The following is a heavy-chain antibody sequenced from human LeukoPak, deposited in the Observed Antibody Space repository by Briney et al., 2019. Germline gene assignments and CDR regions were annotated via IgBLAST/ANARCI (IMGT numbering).Heavy chain of an antibody. CDR1: GFTFSSYA. J-gene: IGHJ4*02. CDR2: ISGSGGST. CDR3: AKAEEQQLEAALVPIPIDY. Sequence: GGSLRLSCAASGFTFSSYAMSWVRQAPGKGLEWVSAISGSGGSTYYADSVKGRFTISRDNSKNTLYLQMNSLRAEDTAVYYCAKAEEQQLEAALVPIPIDYWGQGTLVTVSS. D-gene: IGHD6-13*01. V-gene: IGHV3-23*01.